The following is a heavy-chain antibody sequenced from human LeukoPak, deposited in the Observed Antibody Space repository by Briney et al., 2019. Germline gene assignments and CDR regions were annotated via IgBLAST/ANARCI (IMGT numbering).Heavy chain of an antibody. V-gene: IGHV5-10-1*01. CDR3: ARHRRLSNFDY. D-gene: IGHD3-16*02. J-gene: IGHJ4*02. Sequence: GESLKISCKGSGYSFTNYLITWVRQMPGKGLEWMGGVDPGDSYIKYSPSFQGHVTISADKSISTAYLHWSSLKASDTAMYYCARHRRLSNFDYWGQGTLVTVSS. CDR1: GYSFTNYL. CDR2: VDPGDSYI.